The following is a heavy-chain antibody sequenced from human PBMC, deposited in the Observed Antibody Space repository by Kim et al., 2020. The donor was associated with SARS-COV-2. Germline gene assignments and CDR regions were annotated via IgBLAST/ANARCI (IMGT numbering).Heavy chain of an antibody. D-gene: IGHD3-3*01. J-gene: IGHJ3*02. Sequence: YTNYSPSFQGHVTISADKSISTAYLQWSSLKASDTAMYYCARLFGRAFDIWGQGTMVTVSS. V-gene: IGHV5-10-1*01. CDR2: YT. CDR3: ARLFGRAFDI.